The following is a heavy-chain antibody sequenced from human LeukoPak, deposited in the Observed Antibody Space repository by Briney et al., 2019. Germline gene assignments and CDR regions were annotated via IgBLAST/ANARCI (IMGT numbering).Heavy chain of an antibody. CDR3: ARAGRTSLYNHHYMDV. D-gene: IGHD2-8*01. V-gene: IGHV4-59*01. CDR1: GGSISNYY. J-gene: IGHJ6*03. Sequence: SETLSLTCTVSGGSISNYYWNWIRQPPGKGLEWIGYIYYSGSTNYIPSLKSRVTIAADTSKNEFFLKLSSVTAADTAVYYCARAGRTSLYNHHYMDVWGKGTTVIVSS. CDR2: IYYSGST.